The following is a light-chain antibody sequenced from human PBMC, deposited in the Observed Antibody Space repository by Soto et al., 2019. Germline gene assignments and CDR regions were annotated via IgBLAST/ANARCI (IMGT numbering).Light chain of an antibody. V-gene: IGKV1-5*01. CDR2: DVS. J-gene: IGKJ1*01. CDR1: QSISAW. Sequence: DIQMTQSPSTLSASVGDRVTITCRASQSISAWLAWYQQKPGKAPNLLIYDVSTLDSGVPSRFSGSASGTEFTLTISSLESDDFATYYCQQYDRYSTFGQGTRVDIK. CDR3: QQYDRYST.